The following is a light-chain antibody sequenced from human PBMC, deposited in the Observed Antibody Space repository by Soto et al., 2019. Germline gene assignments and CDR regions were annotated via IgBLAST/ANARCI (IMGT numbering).Light chain of an antibody. CDR1: ISDVGSYDL. CDR2: EGS. Sequence: QSALTQPASVSGSPGQSITISCTGTISDVGSYDLVSWYQQHPGKAPKLMIYEGSKRPSGVSSRFSGSKSGNTASLTISGLQAEDGADYYCCSYAGSSTSWVFGGGTKLTVL. CDR3: CSYAGSSTSWV. V-gene: IGLV2-23*01. J-gene: IGLJ3*02.